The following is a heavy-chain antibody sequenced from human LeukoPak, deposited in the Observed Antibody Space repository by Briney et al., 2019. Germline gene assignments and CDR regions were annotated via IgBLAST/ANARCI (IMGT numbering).Heavy chain of an antibody. J-gene: IGHJ4*02. CDR2: FSPGDSDS. V-gene: IGHV5-51*01. Sequence: GESLKISCKGSGNSFTSYWIGWVRQMPGKDLEWMGIFSPGDSDSRYSPSFQGQVTISADKSISTVYLQWSSLKASDTAMYYCARLASAWNFDYWGQGTLVTVSS. CDR3: ARLASAWNFDY. D-gene: IGHD6-19*01. CDR1: GNSFTSYW.